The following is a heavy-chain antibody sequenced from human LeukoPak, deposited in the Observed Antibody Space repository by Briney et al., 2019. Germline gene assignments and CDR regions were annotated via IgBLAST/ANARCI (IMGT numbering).Heavy chain of an antibody. J-gene: IGHJ3*02. CDR2: IYSGGST. Sequence: PGGSLRPSCAASGFTVSSNYMSWVRQAPGKGLEWVSVIYSGGSTYYADSVKGRFTISRHNSKNTLYLQMNSLRAEDTAVYYCARGAHLYGDYSHDAFDIWGQGTMVTVSS. CDR1: GFTVSSNY. V-gene: IGHV3-53*04. CDR3: ARGAHLYGDYSHDAFDI. D-gene: IGHD4-17*01.